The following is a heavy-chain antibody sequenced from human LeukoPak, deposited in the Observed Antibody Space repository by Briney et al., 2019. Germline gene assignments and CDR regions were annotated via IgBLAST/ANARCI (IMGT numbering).Heavy chain of an antibody. CDR1: GGSISSYY. CDR2: IYYSGST. D-gene: IGHD4-17*01. CDR3: ARADYGDQHYFDY. J-gene: IGHJ4*02. Sequence: SETLSLTCTVSGGSISSYYWSWIRQPPGKGLEWIGYIYYSGSTNYNPSLKSRVTISVDTSKNQFSLKLSSVTAADTAVYYCARADYGDQHYFDYWGQGTLVTVSS. V-gene: IGHV4-59*08.